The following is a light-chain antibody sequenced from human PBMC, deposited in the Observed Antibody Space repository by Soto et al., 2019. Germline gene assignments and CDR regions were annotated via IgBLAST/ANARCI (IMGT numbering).Light chain of an antibody. CDR2: RNN. CDR3: AAWDDSLSGSWV. V-gene: IGLV1-47*01. Sequence: QSVLTQPPSASGTPGQRVTISCSGSSSNIGINYVYWYQQLPGTAPKLLIYRNNQRPSGVPDRFSGSKSGTSASLAISGLRSEDEADYYCAAWDDSLSGSWVFGGGTKVTVL. CDR1: SSNIGINY. J-gene: IGLJ3*02.